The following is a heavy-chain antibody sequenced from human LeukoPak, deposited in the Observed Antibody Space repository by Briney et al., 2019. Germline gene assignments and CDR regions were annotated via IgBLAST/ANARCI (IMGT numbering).Heavy chain of an antibody. CDR2: IYYSGST. V-gene: IGHV4-39*07. J-gene: IGHJ6*03. D-gene: IGHD5-24*01. CDR1: GGSISSSSYY. Sequence: SETLSLTCTVSGGSISSSSYYWGWIRQPPGKGLEWIGSIYYSGSTNYNPSLKSRVTISVDTSKNQFSLKLSSVTAADTAVYYCARGGRWLQLDYYYYYMDVWGKGTTVTVSS. CDR3: ARGGRWLQLDYYYYYMDV.